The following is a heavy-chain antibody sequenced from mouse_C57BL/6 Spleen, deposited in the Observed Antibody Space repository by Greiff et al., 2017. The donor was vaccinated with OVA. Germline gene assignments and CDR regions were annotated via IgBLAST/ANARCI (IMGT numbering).Heavy chain of an antibody. V-gene: IGHV1-82*01. Sequence: QVQLKESGPELVKPGASVKISCKASGYAFSSSWMNWVKQRPGKGLEWIGRIYPGDGDTNYNGKFKGKATLTADKSSSTAYMQLSSLTSEDSAVYFCAREGGYGNWFAYWGQGTLVTVSA. D-gene: IGHD2-1*01. CDR1: GYAFSSSW. J-gene: IGHJ3*01. CDR2: IYPGDGDT. CDR3: AREGGYGNWFAY.